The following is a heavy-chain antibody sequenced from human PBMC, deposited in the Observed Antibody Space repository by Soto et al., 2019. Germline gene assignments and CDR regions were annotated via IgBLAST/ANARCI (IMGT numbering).Heavy chain of an antibody. CDR2: ISSSGSTI. V-gene: IGHV3-11*01. Sequence: GGSLRLSCAASGFTFSDYYMSWIRQAPGKGLEWVSYISSSGSTIYYADSVKGRFTISRDNAKNSLYLQMNSLRAEDTAVYYCARDLDLAPYSSSWYGNYYYYYMDVWGKGTTVTVSS. CDR1: GFTFSDYY. D-gene: IGHD6-13*01. CDR3: ARDLDLAPYSSSWYGNYYYYYMDV. J-gene: IGHJ6*03.